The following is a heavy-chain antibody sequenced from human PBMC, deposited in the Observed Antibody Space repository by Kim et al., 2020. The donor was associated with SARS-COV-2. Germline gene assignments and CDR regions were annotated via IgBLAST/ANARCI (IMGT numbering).Heavy chain of an antibody. CDR2: ISAYNGNT. CDR1: GYTFTSYG. Sequence: ASVKVSCKASGYTFTSYGISWVRQAPGQGLEWMGWISAYNGNTNYAQKLQGRVTMTTDTSTSTAYMELRSLRSDDTAVYYCAGDEGGAAAGTHYYYGMDVWGQGTTVTVSS. J-gene: IGHJ6*02. V-gene: IGHV1-18*01. CDR3: AGDEGGAAAGTHYYYGMDV. D-gene: IGHD6-13*01.